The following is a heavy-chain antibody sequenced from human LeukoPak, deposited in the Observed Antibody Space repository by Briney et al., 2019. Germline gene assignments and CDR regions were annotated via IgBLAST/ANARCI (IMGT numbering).Heavy chain of an antibody. Sequence: GGSLRLSCAASGFTFSSYAMSWVRQAPGKGLERVSAISGSGGSTYYADSVKGRFTISRDNSKNTLYLQMNSLRAEDTAVYYCAKDEPDYYDSSGYRHYYNGMDVWGQGTTVTVSS. D-gene: IGHD3-22*01. CDR2: ISGSGGST. V-gene: IGHV3-23*01. CDR1: GFTFSSYA. J-gene: IGHJ6*02. CDR3: AKDEPDYYDSSGYRHYYNGMDV.